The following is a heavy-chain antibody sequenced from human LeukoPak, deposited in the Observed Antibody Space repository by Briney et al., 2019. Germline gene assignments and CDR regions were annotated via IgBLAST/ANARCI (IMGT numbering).Heavy chain of an antibody. CDR1: GFTVSSNY. Sequence: GGSLRLSCAASGFTVSSNYMSWVRQAPGKGLEWVSVIYSGGSTYYADSVKGRLTISRHNSKNTLYLQMNSLRAEDTAVYYCASSTPLVGATGPFDYWGQGTLVTVSS. J-gene: IGHJ4*02. V-gene: IGHV3-53*04. D-gene: IGHD1-26*01. CDR3: ASSTPLVGATGPFDY. CDR2: IYSGGST.